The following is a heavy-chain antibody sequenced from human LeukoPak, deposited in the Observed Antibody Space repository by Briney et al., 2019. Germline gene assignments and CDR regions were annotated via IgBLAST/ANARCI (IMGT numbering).Heavy chain of an antibody. CDR2: ISYDGSNK. CDR1: GFTFSSYA. J-gene: IGHJ3*02. Sequence: PGGSLRLSCAASGFTFSSYAMHWVRQAPGKGLEWVAVISYDGSNKYYADSVKGRFTISRDNSKNTLYLQMNSLRAEDTAVYYCAREGYCGGDCQRWIAFDIWGQGTMVTVSS. V-gene: IGHV3-30*04. D-gene: IGHD2-21*02. CDR3: AREGYCGGDCQRWIAFDI.